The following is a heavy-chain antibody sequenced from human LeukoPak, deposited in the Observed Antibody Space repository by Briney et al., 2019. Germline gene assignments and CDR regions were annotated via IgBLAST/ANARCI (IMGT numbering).Heavy chain of an antibody. CDR1: GYTFTDYY. Sequence: GASVKVSCKASGYTFTDYYMHWVRQAPGQGLEWMGWINPNSGGTNYAQKFQGRVTMTRDTSTSTAYMELSRLRSDDTAVYYCARDRGDTTMLTDWFDPWGQGILVTVSS. CDR3: ARDRGDTTMLTDWFDP. V-gene: IGHV1-2*02. D-gene: IGHD5-18*01. CDR2: INPNSGGT. J-gene: IGHJ5*02.